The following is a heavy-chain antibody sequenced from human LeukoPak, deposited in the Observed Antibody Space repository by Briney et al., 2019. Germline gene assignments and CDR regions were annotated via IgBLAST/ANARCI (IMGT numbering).Heavy chain of an antibody. CDR3: AREDILTGFDY. D-gene: IGHD3-9*01. CDR2: IRSKANSYAT. V-gene: IGHV3-73*01. J-gene: IGHJ4*02. CDR1: GFTFSGSP. Sequence: GGSLKLSCAASGFTFSGSPMHWVPQASGKGLEGVGRIRSKANSYATAYAASVKGRLAISRDNSKNRLYLQMNSLRAEDTAVYYCAREDILTGFDYWGQGTLVTVSS.